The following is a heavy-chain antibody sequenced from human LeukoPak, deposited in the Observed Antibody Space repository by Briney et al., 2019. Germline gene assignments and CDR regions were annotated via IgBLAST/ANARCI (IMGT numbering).Heavy chain of an antibody. J-gene: IGHJ4*02. CDR3: ARGTATVAVY. V-gene: IGHV4-59*01. Sequence: KPSETLSLTCTVSGGSISSYYWSWIRRPPGKGLEWIGYIYYSGSTNYNPSLKSRVTISVDTSKNQFSLKLSSVTAADTAVYYCARGTATVAVYWGQGTLVTVSS. CDR2: IYYSGST. D-gene: IGHD4-23*01. CDR1: GGSISSYY.